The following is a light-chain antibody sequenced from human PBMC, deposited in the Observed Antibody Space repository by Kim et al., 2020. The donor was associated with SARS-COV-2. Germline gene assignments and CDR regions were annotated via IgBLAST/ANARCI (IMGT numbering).Light chain of an antibody. Sequence: TVTISCTRSRGSIASNDVQWYQQRPGSAPTTVIYEDNQRPSGVPDRFSGSIDSSSNSASLTISGLKTEDEADYYCQSYDSSNWVFGGGTQLTVL. CDR3: QSYDSSNWV. CDR2: EDN. V-gene: IGLV6-57*03. CDR1: RGSIASND. J-gene: IGLJ3*02.